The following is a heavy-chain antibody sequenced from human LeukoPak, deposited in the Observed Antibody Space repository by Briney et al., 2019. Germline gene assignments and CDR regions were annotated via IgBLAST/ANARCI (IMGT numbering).Heavy chain of an antibody. V-gene: IGHV1-18*01. CDR3: ARTTWIQLWPTGYYYFDY. CDR1: GYTFTSYG. Sequence: GASVKVSCKAPGYTFTSYGISWVRQAPGQGLEWMGWISAYNGNTNYAQKLQGRVTMTTDTSTSTAYMELRSLRSDDTAVYYCARTTWIQLWPTGYYYFDYWGQGTLVTVSS. CDR2: ISAYNGNT. J-gene: IGHJ4*02. D-gene: IGHD5-18*01.